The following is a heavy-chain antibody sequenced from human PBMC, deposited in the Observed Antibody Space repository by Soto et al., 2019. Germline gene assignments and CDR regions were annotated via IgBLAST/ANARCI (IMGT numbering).Heavy chain of an antibody. Sequence: PSETLSLTCTVSGGSISSGDYYWSWIRQPPGKGLEWIGYIYYSGSTYYNPSLKSRVTISVDTSKNQFSLKLSSVTAADTAVYYCDSVLAVAGYFDYWGQGTLVTVSS. J-gene: IGHJ4*02. CDR1: GGSISSGDYY. CDR2: IYYSGST. CDR3: DSVLAVAGYFDY. D-gene: IGHD6-19*01. V-gene: IGHV4-30-4*01.